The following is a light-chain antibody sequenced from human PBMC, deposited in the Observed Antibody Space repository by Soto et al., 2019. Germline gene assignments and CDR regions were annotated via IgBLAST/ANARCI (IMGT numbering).Light chain of an antibody. CDR2: DVT. CDR3: CSYTGSYSLV. J-gene: IGLJ2*01. CDR1: SSDIGAYDF. Sequence: QSALTQPRSVSGSPGQSVTISCTGTSSDIGAYDFVSWHQHRPGKAPKVIIYDVTKRPSGVPDRFSGSKSGNTASLTISGLQAEDEADYHCCSYTGSYSLVFGGGTKLTVL. V-gene: IGLV2-11*01.